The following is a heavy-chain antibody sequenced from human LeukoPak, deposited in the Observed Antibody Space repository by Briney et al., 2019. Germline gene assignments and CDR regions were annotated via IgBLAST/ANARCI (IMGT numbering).Heavy chain of an antibody. V-gene: IGHV4-61*02. Sequence: SETLSLTCTVSGGSITSVSYSWSWIRQPAGRGLEWIGRIYSSGSTNYNPSLKSRVTISVDTSKKQFSLKLNSVTAADTAVYYCAREKIGYYDSSGRGWFDPWGQGTLVTVSS. D-gene: IGHD3-22*01. CDR2: IYSSGST. J-gene: IGHJ5*02. CDR1: GGSITSVSYS. CDR3: AREKIGYYDSSGRGWFDP.